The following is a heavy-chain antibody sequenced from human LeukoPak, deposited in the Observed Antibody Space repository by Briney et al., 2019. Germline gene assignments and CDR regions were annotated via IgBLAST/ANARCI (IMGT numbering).Heavy chain of an antibody. CDR2: ISYDESNK. J-gene: IGHJ6*02. V-gene: IGHV3-30*18. D-gene: IGHD2-15*01. CDR1: GGSFSGYY. CDR3: AKTIFPLLPQHPYYYGMDV. Sequence: LSLTCAVYGGSFSGYYWSWIRQPPGKGLEWVAVISYDESNKNYADSVKGRFTISRDNSKNTLYLQMNSLRAEDTAVYYCAKTIFPLLPQHPYYYGMDVWGQGTTVTVSS.